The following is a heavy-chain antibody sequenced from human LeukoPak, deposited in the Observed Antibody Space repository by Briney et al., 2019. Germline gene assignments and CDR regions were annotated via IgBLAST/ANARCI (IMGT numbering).Heavy chain of an antibody. CDR1: GFTFSTYY. V-gene: IGHV3-48*02. CDR2: IDSSSSTM. D-gene: IGHD1-14*01. Sequence: GGSLRLSCAASGFTFSTYYLNWVRQAPGKGLEGLSYIDSSSSTMYYADSVKGRFTISRDNAKNSLYLQMNSLRDEDTAVYYCAREAAVRIRGYFDYWGQGTLVTVSS. CDR3: AREAAVRIRGYFDY. J-gene: IGHJ4*02.